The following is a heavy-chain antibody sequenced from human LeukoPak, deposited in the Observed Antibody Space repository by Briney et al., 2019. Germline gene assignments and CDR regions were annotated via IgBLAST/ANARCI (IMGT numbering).Heavy chain of an antibody. CDR2: IRGGGSST. V-gene: IGHV3-23*01. CDR3: AKEMATIRAFDF. D-gene: IGHD5-24*01. Sequence: PGGSLRLSCAPSGFTFSTYAMSWVRQAPGKGLEWVSFIRGGGSSTYYADSVKGRFTISRDNSKNTLYLQMNSLGAEDTAVYYCAKEMATIRAFDFWGERTPVTVSS. J-gene: IGHJ3*01. CDR1: GFTFSTYA.